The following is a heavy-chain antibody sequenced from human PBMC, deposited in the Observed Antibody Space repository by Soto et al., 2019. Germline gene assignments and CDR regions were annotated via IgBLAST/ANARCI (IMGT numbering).Heavy chain of an antibody. D-gene: IGHD6-13*01. CDR1: GFTFSNYT. Sequence: EVQLVESGGGLVKPGGSLRLSCAASGFTFSNYTMNWVRQAPGKGLEWVSSITSGSSYIYYADSLKGRFTISRDNAKNSLDLQMNSLRAEDTAVYYCGRNLRGAAAGTGYWGQGTLVTVSS. J-gene: IGHJ4*02. CDR3: GRNLRGAAAGTGY. CDR2: ITSGSSYI. V-gene: IGHV3-21*02.